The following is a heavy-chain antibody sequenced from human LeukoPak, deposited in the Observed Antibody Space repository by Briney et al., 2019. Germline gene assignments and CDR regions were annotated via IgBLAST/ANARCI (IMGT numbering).Heavy chain of an antibody. D-gene: IGHD5-12*01. J-gene: IGHJ4*02. Sequence: SETLSLTCTVSGGSITPYYWSWIRQPTRKRLEWIGRVYASGNTKYNPSLKSRVTMSVDTSKSQVSLNMTSATAADTAVYFCARGNRGYGTFDYWGQGALVTVSS. CDR2: VYASGNT. V-gene: IGHV4-4*07. CDR1: GGSITPYY. CDR3: ARGNRGYGTFDY.